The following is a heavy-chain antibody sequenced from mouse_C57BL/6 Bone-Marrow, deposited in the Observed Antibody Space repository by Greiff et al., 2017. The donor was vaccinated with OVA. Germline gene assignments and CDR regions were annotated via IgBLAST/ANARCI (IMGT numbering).Heavy chain of an antibody. CDR2: IDPEDGDT. Sequence: EVKLQESGAELVRPGASVKLSCTASGFNIKDYYMHWVKQRPEQGLEWIGRIDPEDGDTEYAPKFQGKATMTADTSSNTAYLQLSSLTSEDTAVYYCTTDYGSRDLAYWGQGTLFTVSA. V-gene: IGHV14-1*01. CDR1: GFNIKDYY. J-gene: IGHJ3*01. CDR3: TTDYGSRDLAY. D-gene: IGHD1-1*01.